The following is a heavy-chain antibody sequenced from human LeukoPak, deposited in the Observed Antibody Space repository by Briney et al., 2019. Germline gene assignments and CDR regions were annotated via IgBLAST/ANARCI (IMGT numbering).Heavy chain of an antibody. CDR3: AKDLEQSYSGWSASYDA. D-gene: IGHD6-19*01. V-gene: IGHV3-23*01. J-gene: IGHJ5*02. CDR2: ISSGAGTT. Sequence: GGSLRLSCAASGFTFSNYAMSWVRQVPGKWLEWVSAISSGAGTTGYADSVKGRFTISRVNSKSTIYLQMDSLRAEDTAVYYCAKDLEQSYSGWSASYDAWGQGTLVTVSS. CDR1: GFTFSNYA.